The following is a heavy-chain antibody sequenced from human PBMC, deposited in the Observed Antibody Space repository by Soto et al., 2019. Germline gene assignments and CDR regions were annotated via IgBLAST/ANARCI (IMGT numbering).Heavy chain of an antibody. J-gene: IGHJ4*02. D-gene: IGHD3-10*01. CDR3: ARIGSGRGFENFDY. V-gene: IGHV4-31*03. Sequence: SETLSLTCTVSGGSISSGGYYWSWIRQHPGKGLEWIGYIYYSGSTYYNPSLKSRVTISVDTSKNQFSLKLSSVTAADTAVYYCARIGSGRGFENFDYWGQGTLVTVSS. CDR2: IYYSGST. CDR1: GGSISSGGYY.